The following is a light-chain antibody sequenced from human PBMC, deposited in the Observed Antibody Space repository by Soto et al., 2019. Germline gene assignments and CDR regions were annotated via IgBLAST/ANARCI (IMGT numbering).Light chain of an antibody. CDR1: QSVLYSSSNKNY. CDR3: QQYYSTPWT. Sequence: DIVMTQSPDSLAVSLGERATINCKSSQSVLYSSSNKNYLAWYQQKPGQPPKLLIYWASTRESGVPDRFSGSGSGTDLTLTISSLQAADVAVYYCQQYYSTPWTFGQGTKVEIK. CDR2: WAS. V-gene: IGKV4-1*01. J-gene: IGKJ1*01.